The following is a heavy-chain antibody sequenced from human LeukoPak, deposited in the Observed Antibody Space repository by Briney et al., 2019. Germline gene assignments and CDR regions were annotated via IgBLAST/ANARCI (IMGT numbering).Heavy chain of an antibody. Sequence: PSETLSLTCTVSGGSISSYYWSWIRQPPGKGLEWIGYIYYSGSTNYNPSLKSRVTISVDTSKNQFSLKLSSVTAADTAVYYCARDSGRQLLNYWGQGTLVTVSS. CDR2: IYYSGST. D-gene: IGHD1-26*01. J-gene: IGHJ4*02. CDR3: ARDSGRQLLNY. V-gene: IGHV4-59*01. CDR1: GGSISSYY.